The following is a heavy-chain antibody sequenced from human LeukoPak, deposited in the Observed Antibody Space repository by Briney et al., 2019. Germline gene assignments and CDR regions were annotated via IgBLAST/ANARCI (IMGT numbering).Heavy chain of an antibody. V-gene: IGHV3-48*03. Sequence: PGGSLRLSCAASGFTFSSYEMNWVRQAPGKGLEWVSYISSSGSTIYYADSVKGRFTISRDNAKNSLYLQMNSLSAEDTAVYYCARETYYYDSSGYYYRYYFDYWGQGTLVTVSS. D-gene: IGHD3-22*01. CDR3: ARETYYYDSSGYYYRYYFDY. CDR1: GFTFSSYE. CDR2: ISSSGSTI. J-gene: IGHJ4*02.